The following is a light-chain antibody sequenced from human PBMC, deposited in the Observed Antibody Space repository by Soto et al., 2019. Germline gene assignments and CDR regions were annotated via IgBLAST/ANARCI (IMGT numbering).Light chain of an antibody. CDR1: QTISSW. Sequence: DIQMTQSPSTLSASVGDRVTIICRASQTISSWLAWYQQKGGQAPKLLISKASILDSGVPSRFGGSGSGTDFTLTISRLEPEDFAVYYCQQYGSSPWTFGQGTRLEIK. V-gene: IGKV1-5*03. CDR3: QQYGSSPWT. J-gene: IGKJ5*01. CDR2: KAS.